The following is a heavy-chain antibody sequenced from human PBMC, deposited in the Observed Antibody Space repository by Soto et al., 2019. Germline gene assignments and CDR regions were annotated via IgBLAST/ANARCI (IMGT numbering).Heavy chain of an antibody. Sequence: QVNLVQSGAEVKKPGASVKVSCKASGYTFSNYALTWVRRAPGQGLEWMGWISAHSGDTNYAQKFQGRVTMTTDTSTSTAYLELRRLTSDDTAVYYCARAMTMMFVAPAYWGQGTLVTVAS. J-gene: IGHJ4*02. D-gene: IGHD3-10*02. CDR1: GYTFSNYA. V-gene: IGHV1-18*01. CDR2: ISAHSGDT. CDR3: ARAMTMMFVAPAY.